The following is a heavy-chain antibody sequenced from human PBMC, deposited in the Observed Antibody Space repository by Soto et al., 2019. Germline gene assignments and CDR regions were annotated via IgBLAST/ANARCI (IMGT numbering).Heavy chain of an antibody. V-gene: IGHV3-23*01. Sequence: GGSLRFSCAASGFTFSSYGISWVRQAPGKGLEWVSAMIGSGTSTYYADPVKGRFTISRDNCQSTLYLQMTGLRGEDAAIYYCAKRNYGSGSYYHPLYYYYGMDVWGQGTTVTVSS. D-gene: IGHD3-10*01. CDR3: AKRNYGSGSYYHPLYYYYGMDV. CDR1: GFTFSSYG. J-gene: IGHJ6*02. CDR2: MIGSGTST.